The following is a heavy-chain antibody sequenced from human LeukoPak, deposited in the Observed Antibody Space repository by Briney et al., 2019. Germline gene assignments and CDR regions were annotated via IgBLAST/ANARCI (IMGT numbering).Heavy chain of an antibody. CDR3: ARDLSGVAGYTYGRGIDY. D-gene: IGHD5-18*01. Sequence: GGSLRLSCAASGFTFDDYAMHWVRQGPGKGLEWVSGISWSSGSIGYVDSVKGRFTISRDNAKTSLYLQMNSLRAEDTAVYYCARDLSGVAGYTYGRGIDYWGQGTLVTVSS. CDR2: ISWSSGSI. CDR1: GFTFDDYA. J-gene: IGHJ4*02. V-gene: IGHV3-9*01.